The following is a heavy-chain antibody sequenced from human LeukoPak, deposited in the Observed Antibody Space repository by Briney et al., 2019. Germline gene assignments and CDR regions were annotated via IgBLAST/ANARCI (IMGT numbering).Heavy chain of an antibody. CDR1: GFTFSDYY. CDR3: ARDRGAVVVTAVDAFDI. D-gene: IGHD2-21*02. J-gene: IGHJ3*02. V-gene: IGHV3-11*01. Sequence: GGSLRLSCAASGFTFSDYYMSWIRQAPGKGLEWVSYISSSGSTIYYADSVKGRFTISGDNAKNSLYLQMNSLRAEDTAVYYCARDRGAVVVTAVDAFDIWGQGTMVTVSS. CDR2: ISSSGSTI.